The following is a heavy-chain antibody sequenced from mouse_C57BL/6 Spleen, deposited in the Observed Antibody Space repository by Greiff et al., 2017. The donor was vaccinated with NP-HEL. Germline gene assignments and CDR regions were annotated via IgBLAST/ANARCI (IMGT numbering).Heavy chain of an antibody. D-gene: IGHD3-2*02. CDR2: INPSTGGT. CDR3: ARQLRFSFAY. V-gene: IGHV1-42*01. Sequence: VQLQQSGPELVKPGASVKISCKASGYSFTGYYMNWVKQSPEKSLEWIGEINPSTGGTTYNQKFKAKATLTVDKSSSTAYMQLKSLTSEDSAVYYCARQLRFSFAYWGQGTLVTVSA. J-gene: IGHJ3*01. CDR1: GYSFTGYY.